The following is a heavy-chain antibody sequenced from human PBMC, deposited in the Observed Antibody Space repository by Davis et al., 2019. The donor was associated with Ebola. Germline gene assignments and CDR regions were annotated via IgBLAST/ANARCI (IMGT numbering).Heavy chain of an antibody. J-gene: IGHJ4*02. CDR3: ARVRGIAVAGTAY. CDR2: INPSGCST. Sequence: AASVKVSCKASGYTFTSYYMHWVRQAPGQGLEWMGIINPSGCSTSYAQKFQGRVTMTRDTSTSTVYMELNSLRSEDTAVYYCARVRGIAVAGTAYWGQGTLVTVSS. D-gene: IGHD6-19*01. CDR1: GYTFTSYY. V-gene: IGHV1-46*01.